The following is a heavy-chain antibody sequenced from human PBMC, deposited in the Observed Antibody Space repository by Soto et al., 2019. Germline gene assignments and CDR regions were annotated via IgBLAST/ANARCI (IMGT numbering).Heavy chain of an antibody. J-gene: IGHJ5*02. CDR3: ARVVPGAEAWFGP. Sequence: ASVKVSCKTSGYTFSNYGITWVRQALGQPLEWLGWISLYSDGTNYAQKFQGRVSMTTDTSTTTAYMELRSLRSDDTAVYYCARVVPGAEAWFGPWGQGTPVTVSS. V-gene: IGHV1-18*01. CDR2: ISLYSDGT. CDR1: GYTFSNYG. D-gene: IGHD2-2*01.